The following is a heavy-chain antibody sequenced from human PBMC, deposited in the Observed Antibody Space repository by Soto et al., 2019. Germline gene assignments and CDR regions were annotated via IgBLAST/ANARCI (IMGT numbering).Heavy chain of an antibody. CDR1: GGSFSGYY. J-gene: IGHJ4*02. CDR3: ARGQMITFGGVIVTGAYYFDY. V-gene: IGHV4-34*01. Sequence: SETLSLTCAVYGGSFSGYYWSWIRQPPGKGLEWIGEINHSGSTNYNPSLKSRVTISVDTSKNQFSLKLSSVTAADTAVYYCARGQMITFGGVIVTGAYYFDYWGQGTLVTVSS. D-gene: IGHD3-16*02. CDR2: INHSGST.